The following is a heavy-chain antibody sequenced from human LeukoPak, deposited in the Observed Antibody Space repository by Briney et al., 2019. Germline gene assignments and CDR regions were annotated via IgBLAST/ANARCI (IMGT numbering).Heavy chain of an antibody. Sequence: SETLSLTCAVYGGSFSGYYWSWIRQPPGKGLEWIGEINHSGSTNYNPSLKSRVTISVDTSKNQFSLKLSSVTAADTAVYYCARVRWGQQLVLRWFDPWGQGTLVTVSS. V-gene: IGHV4-34*01. J-gene: IGHJ5*02. CDR2: INHSGST. CDR3: ARVRWGQQLVLRWFDP. D-gene: IGHD6-13*01. CDR1: GGSFSGYY.